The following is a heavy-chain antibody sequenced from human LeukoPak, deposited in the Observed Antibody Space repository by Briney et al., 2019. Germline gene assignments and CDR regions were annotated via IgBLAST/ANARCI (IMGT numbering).Heavy chain of an antibody. J-gene: IGHJ5*02. CDR1: GFNFNNYG. Sequence: GGSLRLSCAASGFNFNNYGMNCVRQAPGRGLECVSYIGGSGSINYDADSVKGRFTSARDNAKNSLYLQMNSLRAEDTAVYHCARVYSPFSTWFDPWGQGTLVTVSS. V-gene: IGHV3-48*03. D-gene: IGHD1-26*01. CDR3: ARVYSPFSTWFDP. CDR2: IGGSGSIN.